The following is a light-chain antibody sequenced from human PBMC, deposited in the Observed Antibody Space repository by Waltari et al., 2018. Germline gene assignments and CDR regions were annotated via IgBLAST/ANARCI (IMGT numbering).Light chain of an antibody. J-gene: IGKJ3*01. V-gene: IGKV1-39*01. CDR1: QSVLSS. CDR3: QQSYETTLT. CDR2: AAA. Sequence: DIQMTQSPSSLPASVVDRVTITCRASQSVLSSLNWYQHKPGHAPKLLLYAAANLQSGVPSRIRGSGSGTDFTLTIRSLQPEDFATYFCQQSYETTLTFGPGTKVDVK.